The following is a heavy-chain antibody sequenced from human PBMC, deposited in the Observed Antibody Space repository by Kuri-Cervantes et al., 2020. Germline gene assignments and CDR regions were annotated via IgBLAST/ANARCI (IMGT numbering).Heavy chain of an antibody. V-gene: IGHV3-30-3*01. CDR2: ISDDGSNK. D-gene: IGHD3-3*01. CDR1: GFTFSSYA. CDR3: AKGAGDDIWSGPSGDL. J-gene: IGHJ3*01. Sequence: GESLKISCAASGFTFSSYAMHWVRQAPGKGLEWVSVISDDGSNKYYADSVKGRFTISRDNSKNTLYLQMNSLRAENTAVYYCAKGAGDDIWSGPSGDLWGQGTMVTVSS.